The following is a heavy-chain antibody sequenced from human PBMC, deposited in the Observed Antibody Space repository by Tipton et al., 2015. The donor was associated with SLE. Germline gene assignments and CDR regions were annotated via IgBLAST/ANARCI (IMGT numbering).Heavy chain of an antibody. D-gene: IGHD6-13*01. CDR3: ARVIAAPPYGMAV. CDR1: GFTFSSYA. Sequence: SLRLSCAASGFTFSSYAMHWVRQAPGKGLEWVAVISYDGSNKYYADSVKGRFTISRDNSKNTLYLQMNSLRAEDTAVYYCARVIAAPPYGMAVWGQGPTVTVSS. J-gene: IGHJ6*02. CDR2: ISYDGSNK. V-gene: IGHV3-30*04.